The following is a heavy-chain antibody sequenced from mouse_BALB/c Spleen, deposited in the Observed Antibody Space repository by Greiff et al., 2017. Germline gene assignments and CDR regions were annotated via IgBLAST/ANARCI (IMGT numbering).Heavy chain of an antibody. V-gene: IGHV1-9*01. J-gene: IGHJ3*01. CDR1: GYTFSSYW. CDR2: ILPGSGST. Sequence: VQLQQSGAELMKPGASVKISCKATGYTFSSYWIEWVKQRPGHGLEWIGEILPGSGSTNYNEKFKGKATFTADTSSNTAYMQLSSLTSEYSAVYYCARPSLLRLLAYWGQGTLVTVSA. D-gene: IGHD1-2*01. CDR3: ARPSLLRLLAY.